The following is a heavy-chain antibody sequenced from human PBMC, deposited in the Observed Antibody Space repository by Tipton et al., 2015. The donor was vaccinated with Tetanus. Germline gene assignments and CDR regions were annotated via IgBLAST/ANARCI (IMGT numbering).Heavy chain of an antibody. D-gene: IGHD1-26*01. V-gene: IGHV3-11*04. CDR3: AREFRRGGSYQTEALDV. CDR2: ISHTGTTT. Sequence: GSLRLSCAASGFTFSAYYMSWIRLAPGKGLEWISYISHTGTTTYYSASVMGRFTVSRDNTKNSLYLEINSLRAEDTALYYCAREFRRGGSYQTEALDVWGQGTLVTVSS. J-gene: IGHJ3*01. CDR1: GFTFSAYY.